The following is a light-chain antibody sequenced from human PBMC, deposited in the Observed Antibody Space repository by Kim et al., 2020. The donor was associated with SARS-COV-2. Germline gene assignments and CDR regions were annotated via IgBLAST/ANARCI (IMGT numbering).Light chain of an antibody. J-gene: IGLJ3*02. CDR3: QVWDGNSDHPV. V-gene: IGLV3-21*04. Sequence: PGQRASITGGVNNSGAKIVRGYRQMPGHAPVLVIHYDSERPSGIPERFCGSSSGNTATLIITRVEAGDEADYYCQVWDGNSDHPVFGGGTQLTVL. CDR2: YDS. CDR1: NSGAKI.